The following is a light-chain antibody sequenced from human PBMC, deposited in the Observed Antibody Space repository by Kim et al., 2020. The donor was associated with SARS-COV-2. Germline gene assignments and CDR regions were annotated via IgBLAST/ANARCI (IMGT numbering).Light chain of an antibody. CDR2: DVT. CDR3: CSYAGNYHHYV. CDR1: SSDVGGYNF. Sequence: QSALTQPRSVSGSPGQSVTISCTGTSSDVGGYNFVSWYQHHPAKAPKLMIYDVTKRPSGVPDRFSASKSGNTASLTISGLQADDEADYSCCSYAGNYHHYVFGTGTQVTVL. V-gene: IGLV2-11*01. J-gene: IGLJ1*01.